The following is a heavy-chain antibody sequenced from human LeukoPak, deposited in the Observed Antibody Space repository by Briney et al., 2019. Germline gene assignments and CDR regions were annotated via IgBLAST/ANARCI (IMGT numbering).Heavy chain of an antibody. CDR3: AKDRSAAAPYCFDY. D-gene: IGHD6-13*01. CDR2: ISGSDNSE. CDR1: GFIFRSYS. J-gene: IGHJ4*02. V-gene: IGHV3-23*01. Sequence: HPGGPLGLSCAASGFIFRSYSMNWVRQATGKGLEWVSSISGSDNSEYFADSVKGRFTISRDNSKNTLSLQMNSLRAEDTAVYYCAKDRSAAAPYCFDYWGQGTPVTVSS.